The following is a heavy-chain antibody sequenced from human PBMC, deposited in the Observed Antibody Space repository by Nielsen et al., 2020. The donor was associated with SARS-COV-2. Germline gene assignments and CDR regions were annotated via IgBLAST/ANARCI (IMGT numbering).Heavy chain of an antibody. CDR1: GYTFTTYG. CDR2: ISAYNGNT. V-gene: IGHV1-18*04. CDR3: ARSSSSSSSEFDY. Sequence: ASVKVSCKASGYTFTTYGISWVRQAPGQGLEWMGWISAYNGNTNYAQKLQGRVTMTTDTSTTTAYMEVRSLRFDDTAVYYCARSSSSSSSEFDYWGQGTLVTVSS. J-gene: IGHJ4*02. D-gene: IGHD6-6*01.